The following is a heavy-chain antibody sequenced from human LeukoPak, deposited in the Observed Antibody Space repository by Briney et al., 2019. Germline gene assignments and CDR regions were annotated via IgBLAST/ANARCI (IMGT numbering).Heavy chain of an antibody. CDR3: ARDLPPGGSYFGFDP. CDR2: ISSRSSST. CDR1: GFSFSSYG. D-gene: IGHD1-26*01. J-gene: IGHJ5*02. Sequence: PGGSLRLSCAASGFSFSSYGMNWVRQAPGKGLEWVSYISSRSSSTYYADSVKGRFTISRDNAKNSLYLQLNSLRDEDTAVYYCARDLPPGGSYFGFDPWGQGTLVTVSS. V-gene: IGHV3-48*02.